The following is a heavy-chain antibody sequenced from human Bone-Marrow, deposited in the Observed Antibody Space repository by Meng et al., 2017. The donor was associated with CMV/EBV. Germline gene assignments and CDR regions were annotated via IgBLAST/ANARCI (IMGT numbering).Heavy chain of an antibody. D-gene: IGHD5-18*01. Sequence: SLKISCAASGFTFDDYAMHWVRQAPGKGLEWVSGISWNSGSIGYADSVKGRFTISRDNAKNSLYLQMNSLRAEDTALYYCAKVSYGPDAFDIWAQGTMAT. J-gene: IGHJ3*02. V-gene: IGHV3-9*01. CDR2: ISWNSGSI. CDR1: GFTFDDYA. CDR3: AKVSYGPDAFDI.